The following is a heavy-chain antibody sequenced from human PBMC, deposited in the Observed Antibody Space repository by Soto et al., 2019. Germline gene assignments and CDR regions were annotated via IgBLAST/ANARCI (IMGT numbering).Heavy chain of an antibody. Sequence: SETLSLTCTVSGGSISSYYCSWIRQPPGKGLEWIGYIYYSGSTNYNPSLKSRVTISVDTSKNQFSLKLNSVTAADSAVYFCARLEGLATISYYFDFWGPGALVTVSS. CDR3: ARLEGLATISYYFDF. V-gene: IGHV4-59*08. CDR2: IYYSGST. CDR1: GGSISSYY. J-gene: IGHJ4*02. D-gene: IGHD3-9*01.